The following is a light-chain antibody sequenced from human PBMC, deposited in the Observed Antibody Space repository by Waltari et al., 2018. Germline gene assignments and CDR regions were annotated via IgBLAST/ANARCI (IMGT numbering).Light chain of an antibody. V-gene: IGKV3-15*01. CDR1: QSVSRN. J-gene: IGKJ1*01. CDR3: QQYNNWPPWT. Sequence: EILMTQSPATLSVSPGERATLSCRASQSVSRNLAWYQQKPGQTPRLLIYCASTRATGIPARFSGSGSGTDFTLTISSVQSEDFALYYCQQYNNWPPWTFGQGTKVEIK. CDR2: CAS.